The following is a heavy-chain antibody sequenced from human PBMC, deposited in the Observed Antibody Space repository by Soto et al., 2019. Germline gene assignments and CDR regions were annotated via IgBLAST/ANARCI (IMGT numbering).Heavy chain of an antibody. D-gene: IGHD1-26*01. J-gene: IGHJ4*02. CDR2: IIPIFGTA. V-gene: IGHV1-69*01. Sequence: QVQLVQSGAEVKKPGSSVKVSCKASGGTFSSYAISWVRQAPGQGLAWMGGIIPIFGTANYVQKFQGRVTISADESTSTAYMELSSLRAEDTAVYYCARLISGSYYEFGYWGQGPLVTVSS. CDR1: GGTFSSYA. CDR3: ARLISGSYYEFGY.